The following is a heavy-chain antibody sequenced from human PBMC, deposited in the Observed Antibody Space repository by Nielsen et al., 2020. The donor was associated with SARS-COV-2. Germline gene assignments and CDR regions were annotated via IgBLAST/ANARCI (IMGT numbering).Heavy chain of an antibody. J-gene: IGHJ4*02. Sequence: GESLKISCAASGFTFSSYGMHWVRQAPGKGLEWVAVISYDGSNKYYADSVKGRFTISRDNSKNTLYLQMNSLRAEDTAVYYCAKGGGGGYWGQGTLVTVSS. D-gene: IGHD3-16*01. CDR3: AKGGGGGY. CDR1: GFTFSSYG. CDR2: ISYDGSNK. V-gene: IGHV3-30*18.